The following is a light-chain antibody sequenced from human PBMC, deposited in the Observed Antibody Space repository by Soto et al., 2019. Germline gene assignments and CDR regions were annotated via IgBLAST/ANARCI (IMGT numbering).Light chain of an antibody. V-gene: IGKV1-8*01. Sequence: AIRMTQSPSSFSASTGDRVTITCRASQGISSYLAWYQQKPGKAPKLLIYAASTMQSGVPSRFSGSGSGTDFILTISCLQSEDFANYYCQQYHSYPYTFGQGTKLEIK. J-gene: IGKJ2*01. CDR3: QQYHSYPYT. CDR2: AAS. CDR1: QGISSY.